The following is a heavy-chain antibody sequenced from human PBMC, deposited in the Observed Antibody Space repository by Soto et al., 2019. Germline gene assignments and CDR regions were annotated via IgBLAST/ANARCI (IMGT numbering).Heavy chain of an antibody. CDR1: GYTFTSYY. J-gene: IGHJ3*02. D-gene: IGHD6-13*01. V-gene: IGHV1-46*03. CDR3: ASVQGIPVAFDI. CDR2: INPSGGST. Sequence: ASVKVSCKASGYTFTSYYMHWVRQAPGQGLEWMGIINPSGGSTSYAQKFQGRVTMTRDTSTSTVYMELSSLRSEDTAVYYCASVQGIPVAFDIWGQGTMVTVSS.